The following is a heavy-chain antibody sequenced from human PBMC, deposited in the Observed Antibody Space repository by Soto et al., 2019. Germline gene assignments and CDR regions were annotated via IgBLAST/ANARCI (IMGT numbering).Heavy chain of an antibody. CDR1: GFTFSSYA. D-gene: IGHD2-8*01. J-gene: IGHJ6*02. V-gene: IGHV3-23*01. CDR2: ISGSGGST. Sequence: GGSLRLSCAASGFTFSSYAMSWVRQAPGKGLEWVSAISGSGGSTYYADSVKGRFTISRDNSKNTLYLQMNSLRAEDTAVYYCAKGVMLYYYYGMDVWGQGTTVTVSS. CDR3: AKGVMLYYYYGMDV.